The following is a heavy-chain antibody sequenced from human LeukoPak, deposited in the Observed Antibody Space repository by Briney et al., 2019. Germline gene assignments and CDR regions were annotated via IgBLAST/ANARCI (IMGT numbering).Heavy chain of an antibody. Sequence: PSETQSLTCTVSGGSISSYYWSWIRQPPVKGVEWIGYIYYSGSTNYNPSLKSRVTISVDTSKNQFSLKLSSVTAADTAVYYCARVGPLDWFDPWGQGTLVTVSS. CDR2: IYYSGST. V-gene: IGHV4-59*01. CDR1: GGSISSYY. J-gene: IGHJ5*02. CDR3: ARVGPLDWFDP. D-gene: IGHD3-10*01.